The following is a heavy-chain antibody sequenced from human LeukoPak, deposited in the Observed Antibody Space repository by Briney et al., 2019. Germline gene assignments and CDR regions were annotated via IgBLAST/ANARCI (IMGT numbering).Heavy chain of an antibody. CDR3: ARLSLPANYYYYYYMDV. CDR2: IYYSGST. Sequence: SETLSLTCTVSGGSISSYYWSWIRQPPGKGLEWIGYIYYSGSTNYNPSLKSRVTISVDTSKNQFSLKLSSVTAADTAVYYCARLSLPANYYYYYYMDVWGKGTTVTISS. D-gene: IGHD1-26*01. V-gene: IGHV4-59*01. J-gene: IGHJ6*03. CDR1: GGSISSYY.